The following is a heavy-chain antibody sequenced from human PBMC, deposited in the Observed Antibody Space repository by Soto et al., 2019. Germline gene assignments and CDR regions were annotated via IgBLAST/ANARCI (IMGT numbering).Heavy chain of an antibody. CDR3: ANLIRFQIAVAPPRVDY. CDR1: GFTFSSYA. J-gene: IGHJ4*02. CDR2: ISGSGGST. D-gene: IGHD6-19*01. V-gene: IGHV3-23*01. Sequence: PGGSLRLSCAASGFTFSSYAMSWVRQAPGKGLEWVSAISGSGGSTYYADSVKGRFTISRDNSKNTLYLQMNSLRAEDTAVYYCANLIRFQIAVAPPRVDYWAQGTLVTVSS.